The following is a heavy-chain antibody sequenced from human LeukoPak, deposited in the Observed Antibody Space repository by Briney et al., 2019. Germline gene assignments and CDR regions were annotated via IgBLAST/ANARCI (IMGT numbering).Heavy chain of an antibody. Sequence: GGSLRLSCAASGFTFSSYSMNWVRQAPGKGLEWVSSISSSSSYIYYADSVKGRFTISRDNAKNSLYLQMNSLRAEDTAVYYCAKDRIGYSYGPGFDYWGQGTLVTVSS. CDR3: AKDRIGYSYGPGFDY. CDR2: ISSSSSYI. D-gene: IGHD5-18*01. V-gene: IGHV3-21*04. CDR1: GFTFSSYS. J-gene: IGHJ4*02.